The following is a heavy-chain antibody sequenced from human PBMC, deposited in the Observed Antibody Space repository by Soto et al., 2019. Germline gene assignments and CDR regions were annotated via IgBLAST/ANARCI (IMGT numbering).Heavy chain of an antibody. V-gene: IGHV3-30-3*01. CDR1: GFTFSSYA. D-gene: IGHD6-13*01. J-gene: IGHJ4*02. CDR2: ISYDGSNK. Sequence: QVQLVESGGGVVQPGRSLRLSCAASGFTFSSYAMHWVRQAPGKGLEWVAVISYDGSNKYYADSVKGRFTISSDNSKNTRYLQMNSLRAEDTAVYYCASITAAAVDYWGQGTLVTVSS. CDR3: ASITAAAVDY.